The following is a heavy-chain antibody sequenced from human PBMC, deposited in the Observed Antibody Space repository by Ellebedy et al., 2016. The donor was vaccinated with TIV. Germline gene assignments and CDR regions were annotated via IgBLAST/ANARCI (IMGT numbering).Heavy chain of an antibody. CDR2: ISAYNGNT. D-gene: IGHD6-19*01. CDR1: GYTFTSYG. V-gene: IGHV1-18*01. CDR3: ASHRAVGGHYYYGMDV. J-gene: IGHJ6*02. Sequence: ASVKVSXXASGYTFTSYGISWVRQAPGQGLEWMGWISAYNGNTNYAQKLQGRVTMTTDTSTSTAYMELRSLRSDDTAVYYCASHRAVGGHYYYGMDVWGQGTTVTVSS.